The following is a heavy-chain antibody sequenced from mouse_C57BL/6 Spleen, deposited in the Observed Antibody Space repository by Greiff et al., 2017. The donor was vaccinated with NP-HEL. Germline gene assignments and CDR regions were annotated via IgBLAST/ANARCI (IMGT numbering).Heavy chain of an antibody. CDR3: ARRAYGSSYWYFDV. V-gene: IGHV1-26*01. D-gene: IGHD1-1*01. J-gene: IGHJ1*03. Sequence: EVQLQQSGPELVKPGASVKISCKASGYTFTDYYMNWVKQSHGKSLEWIGDINPNNGGTSYNQKFKGKATLTVDKSSSTAYMELRSLTSEDSAVYYCARRAYGSSYWYFDVWGTRTTVTVSS. CDR1: GYTFTDYY. CDR2: INPNNGGT.